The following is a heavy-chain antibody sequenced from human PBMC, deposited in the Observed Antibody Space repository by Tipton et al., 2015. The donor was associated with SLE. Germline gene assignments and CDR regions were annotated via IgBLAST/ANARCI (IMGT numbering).Heavy chain of an antibody. CDR1: GFTFSSYA. Sequence: SLRLSCSASGFTFSSYAMHWVRQAPGKGLEYVSAISSNGGSTYYADSVKGRFTISRDNSKNTLYLQMSSLRAEDTAVYYCVKEGEYYGSGSYYNCLFDYWGQGTLVTVSS. V-gene: IGHV3-64D*09. D-gene: IGHD3-10*01. CDR3: VKEGEYYGSGSYYNCLFDY. CDR2: ISSNGGST. J-gene: IGHJ4*02.